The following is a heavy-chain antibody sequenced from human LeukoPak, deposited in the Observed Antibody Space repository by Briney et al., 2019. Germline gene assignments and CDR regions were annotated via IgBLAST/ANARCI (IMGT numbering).Heavy chain of an antibody. CDR3: ARDRSPRKYYGSGSYSEFDY. J-gene: IGHJ4*02. Sequence: GASVKVSCKASGYTFTGYYKHWVRQAPGQGLEWMGRINPNSGGTNYAQKFQGRVTMTRDTSISTAYMELSRLRSDDTAVYYCARDRSPRKYYGSGSYSEFDYWGQGTLVTVSS. CDR1: GYTFTGYY. V-gene: IGHV1-2*06. D-gene: IGHD3-10*01. CDR2: INPNSGGT.